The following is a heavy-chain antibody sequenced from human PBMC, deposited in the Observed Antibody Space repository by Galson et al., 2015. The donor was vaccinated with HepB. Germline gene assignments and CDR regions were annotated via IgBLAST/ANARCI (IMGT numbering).Heavy chain of an antibody. D-gene: IGHD2-2*01. Sequence: SLRLSCAASGFTFSSYDMHWVRQAPGKGLEWVAVIPYDGSNKYYADPVKGRFTISRDNSKNTLYLQMNSLRAEDTAVYYCAKRGPYQLPSWGLDYWGQGTLVTVSS. V-gene: IGHV3-30*18. CDR3: AKRGPYQLPSWGLDY. J-gene: IGHJ4*02. CDR1: GFTFSSYD. CDR2: IPYDGSNK.